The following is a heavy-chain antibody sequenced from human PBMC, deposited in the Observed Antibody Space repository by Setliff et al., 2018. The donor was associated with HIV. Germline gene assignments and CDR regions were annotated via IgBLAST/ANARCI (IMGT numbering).Heavy chain of an antibody. CDR1: GFNFSSHT. CDR3: VKVSRGTVVRGVILVGYFDY. D-gene: IGHD3-10*02. V-gene: IGHV3-23*01. Sequence: GGSLRLSCAASGFNFSSHTMNWIRQAPGKGLEWVSVISSSGGRTYHADSVKGRFTISRDNSKNTLYLQMSSLRVEDTAVYYCVKVSRGTVVRGVILVGYFDYWGQGTLVTVSS. CDR2: ISSSGGRT. J-gene: IGHJ4*02.